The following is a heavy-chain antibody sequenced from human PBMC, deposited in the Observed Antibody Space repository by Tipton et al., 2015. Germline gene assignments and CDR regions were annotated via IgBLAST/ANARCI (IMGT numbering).Heavy chain of an antibody. D-gene: IGHD3-22*01. Sequence: LRLSCTVSGGSISSGKYYWSWIRQHPGKGLEWIGYIYYSGNTYYNPSLKSRVTISVDTSKNQFSLKLSSVTAADTAVYYCARGGAGYYYDSVGYLSWGQGTLVTVSS. CDR2: IYYSGNT. V-gene: IGHV4-30-4*08. CDR1: GGSISSGKYY. CDR3: ARGGAGYYYDSVGYLS. J-gene: IGHJ5*02.